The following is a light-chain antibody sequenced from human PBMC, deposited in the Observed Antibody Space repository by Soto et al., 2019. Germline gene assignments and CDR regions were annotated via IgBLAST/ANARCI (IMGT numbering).Light chain of an antibody. J-gene: IGKJ4*01. CDR2: AAS. V-gene: IGKV1-33*01. CDR3: QQYDNLPLT. CDR1: QDVVNY. Sequence: DIDMTQAPSSLSASVGDRVTITCRAGQDVVNYLNWYQQKPGKAPRLLIYAASSLQSGVPSRFSGSGSGTDFTFTISSLQPEDIATYYCQQYDNLPLTFGGGTKVDIK.